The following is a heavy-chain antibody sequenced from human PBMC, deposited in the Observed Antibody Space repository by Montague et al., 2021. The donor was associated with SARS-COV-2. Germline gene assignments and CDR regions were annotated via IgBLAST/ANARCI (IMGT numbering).Heavy chain of an antibody. Sequence: SETLSLTCTVSGASMSSDYWTWIRQPPGKGLEWIGCTHYSGSTAYNPSLKSRVTISVDTSRTQFSLRLTSMSAADTAVYYCARGRGFDWLGLDAYFFDYWGQGALVAVSS. V-gene: IGHV4-59*01. J-gene: IGHJ4*02. CDR2: THYSGST. CDR3: ARGRGFDWLGLDAYFFDY. CDR1: GASMSSDY. D-gene: IGHD3-9*01.